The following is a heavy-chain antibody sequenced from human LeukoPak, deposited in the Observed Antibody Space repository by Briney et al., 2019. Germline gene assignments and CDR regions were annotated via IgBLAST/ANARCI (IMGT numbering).Heavy chain of an antibody. J-gene: IGHJ6*04. V-gene: IGHV3-7*01. CDR2: IKQDGSEK. Sequence: GGSLRLSCAASGFPFSSYWMTWVRQAPGKGLEWVANIKQDGSEKNYVDSVKGRFTISRDNAKNSLDLQMNRLRAEDTAVYYCARGHIGMDVWGKGTTVTVSS. CDR1: GFPFSSYW. CDR3: ARGHIGMDV. D-gene: IGHD5-12*01.